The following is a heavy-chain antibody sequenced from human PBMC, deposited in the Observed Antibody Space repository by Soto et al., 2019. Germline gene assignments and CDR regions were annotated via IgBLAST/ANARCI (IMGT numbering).Heavy chain of an antibody. D-gene: IGHD3-3*01. CDR1: GFSLNTYW. V-gene: IGHV3-74*01. CDR3: ARGWVERLPRQPPSDY. Sequence: GGSLRLSCVGSGFSLNTYWMHWVRQVPGKGLEWIARINEDGRATSYVDAVKGRFTISRDSAGNTLYLQMNSLRLEDTAVYFCARGWVERLPRQPPSDYWGQGTLVTVPS. J-gene: IGHJ4*02. CDR2: INEDGRAT.